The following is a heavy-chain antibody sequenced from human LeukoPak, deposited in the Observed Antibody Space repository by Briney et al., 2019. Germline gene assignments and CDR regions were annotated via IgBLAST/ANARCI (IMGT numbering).Heavy chain of an antibody. V-gene: IGHV4-59*01. J-gene: IGHJ6*03. CDR3: ARYYYYYMDV. CDR1: GGSISSYY. CDR2: IYYSGST. Sequence: SETLSLTCTVSGGSISSYYWSWIRQPPGKGLEWIGYIYYSGSTNYNPSLKSRVTISVKTSKNQFSLKLSSVTAADTAVYYCARYYYYYMDVWGKGTTVTVSS.